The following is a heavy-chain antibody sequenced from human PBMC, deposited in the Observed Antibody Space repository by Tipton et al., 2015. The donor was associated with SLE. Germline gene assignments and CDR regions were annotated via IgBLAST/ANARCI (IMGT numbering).Heavy chain of an antibody. V-gene: IGHV3-9*01. CDR1: GFTFDDYA. CDR2: INWNSGSI. D-gene: IGHD6-19*01. J-gene: IGHJ6*02. Sequence: SLRLSCAASGFTFDDYAMHWVRQAPGKGLEWVSGINWNSGSIDYADSVKGRFTISRDNSKNTLYLQMNSLRAEDTAVYYCAKDQAVAVDGMDVWGQGTTVTVSS. CDR3: AKDQAVAVDGMDV.